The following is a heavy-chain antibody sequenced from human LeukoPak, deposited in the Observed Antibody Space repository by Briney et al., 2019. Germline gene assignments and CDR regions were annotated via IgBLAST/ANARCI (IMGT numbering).Heavy chain of an antibody. CDR1: GFTFSSYS. CDR2: ISSSSSYI. J-gene: IGHJ4*02. CDR3: AGDQALCGGDCYFDY. V-gene: IGHV3-21*01. D-gene: IGHD2-21*02. Sequence: PGGSLRLSCAASGFTFSSYSMNWVRQAPGKGLEWVSSISSSSSYIYYADSVKGRFTISRDNAKNSLYLQMNSLRAEDTAVYYCAGDQALCGGDCYFDYWGQGTLVTVSS.